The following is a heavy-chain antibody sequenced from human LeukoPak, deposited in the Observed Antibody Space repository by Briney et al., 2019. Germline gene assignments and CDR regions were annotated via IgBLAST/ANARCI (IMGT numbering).Heavy chain of an antibody. CDR2: ISWNSGRI. CDR3: AKTRSPYSSSWYEAFDI. D-gene: IGHD6-13*01. J-gene: IGHJ3*02. V-gene: IGHV3-9*03. Sequence: GGSLRLSCAASGFTFDDYGMHWVRQAPGKGLEWVSGISWNSGRIDYADSVKGRFTISRDNAKNSLYLQMNSLRAEDMALYYCAKTRSPYSSSWYEAFDIWGQGTMVTVSS. CDR1: GFTFDDYG.